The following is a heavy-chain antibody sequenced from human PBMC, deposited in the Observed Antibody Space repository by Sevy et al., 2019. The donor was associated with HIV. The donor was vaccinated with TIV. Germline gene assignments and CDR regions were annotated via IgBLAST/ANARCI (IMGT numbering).Heavy chain of an antibody. Sequence: GGSLRLSCAASGFISSDYYMNWIRQAPGKGLEWVSYISSTSGSDIYYADSVKGRFTISRDNAKNSLYLQMNSLRAEDTAVYYCAREAIVSPDAFDIWGQGTMVTVSS. CDR1: GFISSDYY. V-gene: IGHV3-11*01. CDR3: AREAIVSPDAFDI. J-gene: IGHJ3*02. D-gene: IGHD2-15*01. CDR2: ISSTSGSDI.